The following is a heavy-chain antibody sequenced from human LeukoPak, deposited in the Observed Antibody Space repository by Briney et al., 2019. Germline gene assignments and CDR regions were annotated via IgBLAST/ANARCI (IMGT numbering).Heavy chain of an antibody. Sequence: GGSLRLSCAASGFTFSSYAMHWVRQVPGKGLEWVSSVSESGGSTYYADSVKGRFTISRDNSKDTLSLQMDSLRVDDTAIYYCAKFSRVQSSFWGQGTLVTVSS. CDR3: AKFSRVQSSF. CDR2: VSESGGST. D-gene: IGHD4/OR15-4a*01. CDR1: GFTFSSYA. V-gene: IGHV3-23*01. J-gene: IGHJ4*02.